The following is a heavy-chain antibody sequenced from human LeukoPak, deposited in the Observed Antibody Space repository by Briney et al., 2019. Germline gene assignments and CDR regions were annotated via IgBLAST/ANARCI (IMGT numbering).Heavy chain of an antibody. J-gene: IGHJ4*02. CDR3: AREGEMATIRFFDY. CDR1: GGSISSYY. D-gene: IGHD5-24*01. V-gene: IGHV4-59*13. Sequence: PSETLSLTCTVSGGSISSYYWSWVRQPPGKGREGIGYVSYSGSTDYNPSLKSRVIISIDTSKNQFSLKLSSVTAADTAVYYCAREGEMATIRFFDYWGQGTLVTVSS. CDR2: VSYSGST.